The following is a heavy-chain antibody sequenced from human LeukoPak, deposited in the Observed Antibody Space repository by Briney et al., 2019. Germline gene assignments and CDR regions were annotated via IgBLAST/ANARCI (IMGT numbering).Heavy chain of an antibody. D-gene: IGHD6-13*01. Sequence: SETLSLTCTVSGGSISSSSYYWGWIRQPPGKGLEWIGSIYYSGSTYYNPSLKSRVTISVDTSKNQFSLKLSSVTAADTAVYYCARCEAPGYSSSWYFWYFDLWGRGTLVTVSS. CDR3: ARCEAPGYSSSWYFWYFDL. V-gene: IGHV4-39*07. CDR2: IYYSGST. CDR1: GGSISSSSYY. J-gene: IGHJ2*01.